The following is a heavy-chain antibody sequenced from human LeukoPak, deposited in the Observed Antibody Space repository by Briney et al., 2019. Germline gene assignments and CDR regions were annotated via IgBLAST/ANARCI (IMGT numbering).Heavy chain of an antibody. J-gene: IGHJ4*02. Sequence: SETLSLTCTVSGGSISSTSYYWAWIRQPPGKGLEWIGTIYYSGSTNYNPSLKSRVTISVDTSKNQFSLKLSSVTAADTAVYYCASRYCTNGVCYGYFDYWGQGTLVTVSS. CDR3: ASRYCTNGVCYGYFDY. CDR2: IYYSGST. D-gene: IGHD2-8*01. V-gene: IGHV4-39*07. CDR1: GGSISSTSYY.